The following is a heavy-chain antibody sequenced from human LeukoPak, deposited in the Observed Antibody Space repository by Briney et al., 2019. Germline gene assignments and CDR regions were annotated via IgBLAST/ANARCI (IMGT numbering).Heavy chain of an antibody. J-gene: IGHJ3*02. V-gene: IGHV1-18*01. D-gene: IGHD3-22*01. CDR2: ISAYNGNT. Sequence: ASGKVSCKASGYTFTSYGISWVRQAPGQGLEWMGWISAYNGNTNYAQKLQGRVTMTTDTSTSTAYMELRSLRSDDTAVYYCARDAYYYDSSGYLGAFDIWGQGTMVTVSS. CDR3: ARDAYYYDSSGYLGAFDI. CDR1: GYTFTSYG.